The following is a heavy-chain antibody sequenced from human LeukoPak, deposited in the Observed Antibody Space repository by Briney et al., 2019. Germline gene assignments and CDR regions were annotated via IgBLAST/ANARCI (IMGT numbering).Heavy chain of an antibody. J-gene: IGHJ4*02. CDR3: ARDTDSSGYYYPFAY. CDR1: GGSISSYY. V-gene: IGHV4-4*07. D-gene: IGHD3-22*01. Sequence: SGTLSLTCTVSGGSISSYYWSWIRQPAGKGLEWIGRIYTSGSTNYNPSLKSRVTMSVDTSKNQFSLKLSSVTAADTAVYYCARDTDSSGYYYPFAYWGQGTLVTVSS. CDR2: IYTSGST.